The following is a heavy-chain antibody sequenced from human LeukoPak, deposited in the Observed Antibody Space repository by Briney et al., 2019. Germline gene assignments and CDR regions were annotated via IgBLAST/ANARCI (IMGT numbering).Heavy chain of an antibody. CDR2: IKEDGSEI. Sequence: HPGGSLRLSCEASAFTFSSYWMSWVRQAPGKGLGWVANIKEDGSEINYVDSVKGRFTISRDNAKNSLFLQMNSLRVEDTAVYYCARGRGYSSFDYWGQGTLVTVSS. J-gene: IGHJ4*02. D-gene: IGHD4-23*01. CDR3: ARGRGYSSFDY. V-gene: IGHV3-7*01. CDR1: AFTFSSYW.